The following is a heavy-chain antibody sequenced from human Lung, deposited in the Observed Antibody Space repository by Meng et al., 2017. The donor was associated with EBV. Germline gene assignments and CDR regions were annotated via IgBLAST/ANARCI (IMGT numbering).Heavy chain of an antibody. J-gene: IGHJ4*02. CDR3: ARGGMTTVTTYYFDY. CDR1: GGSLSGYY. CDR2: INHSGST. V-gene: IGHV4-34*01. D-gene: IGHD4-17*01. Sequence: GQLQQWGAGLLKPSATLSLTCAVYGGSLSGYYWSWIRQPPGKGLEWIGEINHSGSTNYNPSLKSRVTISVDTSKNQFSLKLSSVTAADTAVYYCARGGMTTVTTYYFDYWGQGTLVTVSS.